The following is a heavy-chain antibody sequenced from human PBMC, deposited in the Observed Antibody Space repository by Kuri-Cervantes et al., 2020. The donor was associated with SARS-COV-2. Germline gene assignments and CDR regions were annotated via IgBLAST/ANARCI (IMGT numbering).Heavy chain of an antibody. Sequence: GESLKISCAASGFTFSSYAMSWVRQAPGKGLEWVSAISGSGGSTYYADSVKGRFTISRDNSKNTLYLQMNSLRAEDTAVYYCAKDLPGTTLQDYYYGMDVWGQGTTVTVSS. CDR2: ISGSGGST. CDR3: AKDLPGTTLQDYYYGMDV. V-gene: IGHV3-23*01. D-gene: IGHD1-7*01. J-gene: IGHJ6*02. CDR1: GFTFSSYA.